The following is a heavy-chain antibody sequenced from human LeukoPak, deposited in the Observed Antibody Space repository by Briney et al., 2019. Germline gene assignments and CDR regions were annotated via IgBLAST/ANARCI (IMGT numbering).Heavy chain of an antibody. CDR3: ARECRFVSTTCLDY. V-gene: IGHV3-33*01. Sequence: GTSLRLSCAASGFSYSGYGMHWVRQAPGKGLEWVAVIWYDGNNKYYEDSVKGRFTISRDNSKNTLYLQMNSLRAEDTAVYYCARECRFVSTTCLDYWGQGTLVTVSS. D-gene: IGHD2-2*01. CDR1: GFSYSGYG. CDR2: IWYDGNNK. J-gene: IGHJ4*02.